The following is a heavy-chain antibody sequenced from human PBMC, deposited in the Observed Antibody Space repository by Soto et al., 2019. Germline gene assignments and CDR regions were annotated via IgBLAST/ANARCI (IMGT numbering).Heavy chain of an antibody. Sequence: KPGGSLPLSSATSSFTFSDYYMNWIRQAPGKGLEPVSYISSSGSTIYYADSVKGRFTISRDNAKNSLYLQMNSLRAEDTAVYYCARDQGEDIAVAGAAYYYYYYGMDVWGQGTTVTVSS. CDR2: ISSSGSTI. D-gene: IGHD6-19*01. V-gene: IGHV3-11*01. CDR3: ARDQGEDIAVAGAAYYYYYYGMDV. J-gene: IGHJ6*01. CDR1: SFTFSDYY.